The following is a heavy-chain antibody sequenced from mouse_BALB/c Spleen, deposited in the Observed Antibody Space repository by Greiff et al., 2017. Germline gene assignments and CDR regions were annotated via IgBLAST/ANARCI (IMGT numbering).Heavy chain of an antibody. J-gene: IGHJ4*01. V-gene: IGHV5-17*02. CDR2: ISSGSSTI. Sequence: EVQGVESGGGLVQPGGSRKLSCAASGFTFSSFGMHWVRQAPEKGLEWVAYISSGSSTIYYADTVKGRFTISRDNPKNTLFLQMTSLRSEDTAMYYCARFYNAMDYWGQGTSVTVSS. CDR3: ARFYNAMDY. D-gene: IGHD2-12*01. CDR1: GFTFSSFG.